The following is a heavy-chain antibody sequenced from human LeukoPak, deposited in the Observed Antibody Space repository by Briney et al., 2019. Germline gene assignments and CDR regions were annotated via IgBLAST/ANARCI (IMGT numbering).Heavy chain of an antibody. J-gene: IGHJ6*02. V-gene: IGHV4-34*01. CDR3: ARAPPYCSSTSCYGYYYYGMDV. D-gene: IGHD2-2*01. Sequence: PSETLSHTCAVYGGSFSGYYWSWIRQPPGKGLEWIGEINHSGSTNYNPSLKSRVTISVDTSKNQFSLKLSSVTAADTAVYYCARAPPYCSSTSCYGYYYYGMDVWGQGTTVTVSS. CDR2: INHSGST. CDR1: GGSFSGYY.